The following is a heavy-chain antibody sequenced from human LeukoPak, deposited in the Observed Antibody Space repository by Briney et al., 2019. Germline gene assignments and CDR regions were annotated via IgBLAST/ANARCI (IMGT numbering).Heavy chain of an antibody. CDR1: GGSISSGDYY. J-gene: IGHJ6*03. CDR3: DRGLWDCSSTSCYRADYYMDV. CDR2: IYYSGST. V-gene: IGHV4-30-4*08. Sequence: PSQTLSLTCTVSGGSISSGDYYWSWIRQPPGKGLEGIGYIYYSGSTYYNPSLKSRVNISVDTSKNQFSLKLSSVTAEDTAVYYCDRGLWDCSSTSCYRADYYMDVWGKGTTVTVSS. D-gene: IGHD2-2*01.